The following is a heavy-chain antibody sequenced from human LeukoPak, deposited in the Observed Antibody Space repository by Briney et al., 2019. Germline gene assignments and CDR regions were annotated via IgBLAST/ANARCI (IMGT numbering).Heavy chain of an antibody. CDR1: GGSFSGYY. V-gene: IGHV4-34*01. J-gene: IGHJ4*02. Sequence: PSETLSLTCAVYGGSFSGYYWSWIRQPPGKGLEWIGEINHSGSTNYNPSLKSRVTISVDTSKNQFSLKLSSVTAADTAVYYCARPTLSPILFDYWGQGTLVTVSS. CDR3: ARPTLSPILFDY. CDR2: INHSGST.